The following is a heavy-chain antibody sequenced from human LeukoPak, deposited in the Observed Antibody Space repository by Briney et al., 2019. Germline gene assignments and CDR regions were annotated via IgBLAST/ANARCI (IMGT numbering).Heavy chain of an antibody. J-gene: IGHJ3*02. D-gene: IGHD3-16*01. Sequence: SETLSLTCIVSGGSISSGAYYWAWIRQPPGKGLEWIGSIYSTGSTYKNPSLKSRVSISIDTSKDQFSLKLNSVTATDTAVFYCAREPITSGGNDAFDIWGQGTMVTVSS. CDR3: AREPITSGGNDAFDI. CDR2: IYSTGST. CDR1: GGSISSGAYY. V-gene: IGHV4-39*02.